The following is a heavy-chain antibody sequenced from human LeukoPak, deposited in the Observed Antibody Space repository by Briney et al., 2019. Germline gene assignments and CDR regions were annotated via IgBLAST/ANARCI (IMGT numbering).Heavy chain of an antibody. J-gene: IGHJ4*02. CDR2: ISGNGGST. V-gene: IGHV3-43*02. D-gene: IGHD6-19*01. Sequence: GGSLRLSCAASGFTFHDYAIRWVRQAPGKGLEWVCHISGNGGSTYYADSVKGRFTISRDNSKKSLYLQMNRLRTEDTALYYCAKGGGWLIDYWGQGTLVTVSS. CDR1: GFTFHDYA. CDR3: AKGGGWLIDY.